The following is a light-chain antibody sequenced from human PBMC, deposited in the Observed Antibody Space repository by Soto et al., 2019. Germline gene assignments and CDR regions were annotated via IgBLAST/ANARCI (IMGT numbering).Light chain of an antibody. CDR3: QHRYNWPLT. CDR1: QSVSGY. Sequence: EIVLTQSPATLSLSPGEKAALSCKASQSVSGYLAWYQQKPGQAPRLLIYDASNRATGIPARFSGSGSGTDFALPISSLDPEDFAVYYCQHRYNWPLTFGQGTRLEIK. J-gene: IGKJ5*01. V-gene: IGKV3-11*01. CDR2: DAS.